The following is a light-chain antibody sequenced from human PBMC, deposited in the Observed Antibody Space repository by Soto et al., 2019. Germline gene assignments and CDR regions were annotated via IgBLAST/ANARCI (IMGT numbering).Light chain of an antibody. CDR1: QSVSTNF. V-gene: IGKV3-20*01. CDR3: QQYGRTSWT. J-gene: IGKJ1*01. CDR2: GAS. Sequence: EIVLTQSPGTLSLSPGEGATLSCRASQSVSTNFFAWYQQKPGQAPRLLIYGASTRATGIPDRFSGSGSETDFTRTISRLEPEDFAVYYCQQYGRTSWTFGQGTKVDIK.